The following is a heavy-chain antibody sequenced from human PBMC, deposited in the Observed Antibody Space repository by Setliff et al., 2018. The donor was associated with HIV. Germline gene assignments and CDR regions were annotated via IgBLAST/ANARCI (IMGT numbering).Heavy chain of an antibody. D-gene: IGHD3-10*01. Sequence: GDSVSSGAYYWNWIRQHPGKGLEWIGYIYYTGGTYYKPSLRSPVTMSVDTSKNQFSLNVTSVTAADTAVYYCARGTAERSAVRGLAIAFDIWGQGTMVTVSS. CDR2: IYYTGGT. J-gene: IGHJ3*02. CDR1: GDSVSSGAYY. CDR3: ARGTAERSAVRGLAIAFDI. V-gene: IGHV4-31*01.